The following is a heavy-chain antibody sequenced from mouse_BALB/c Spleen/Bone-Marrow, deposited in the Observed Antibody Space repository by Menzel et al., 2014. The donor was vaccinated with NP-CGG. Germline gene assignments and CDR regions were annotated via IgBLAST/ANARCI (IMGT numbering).Heavy chain of an antibody. V-gene: IGHV6-6*02. CDR1: GFTFSNYW. CDR3: TTGFAY. D-gene: IGHD4-1*01. CDR2: IRLKSNNYAT. Sequence: EVQLQQSGGGLVQVGGSMKLSCVASGFTFSNYWVNWVRQSPEKGLEWVAEIRLKSNNYATHYAESVKGRFTISRDDSKSSVYLQMNNLRGEDTGIYHCTTGFAYWGQGTLVTVSA. J-gene: IGHJ3*01.